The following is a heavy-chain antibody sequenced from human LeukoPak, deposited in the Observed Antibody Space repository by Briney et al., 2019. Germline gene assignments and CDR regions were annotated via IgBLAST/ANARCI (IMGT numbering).Heavy chain of an antibody. J-gene: IGHJ5*02. V-gene: IGHV4-59*08. CDR1: GGSISYYY. Sequence: SETLSLTCTVSGGSISYYYWSWIRQPPGKGLEWIGYIYYSGSTNYNPSLKSRVTISVATSKNQFSLRLNSVTAADTAVYYCVRPGSGWYSWFDPWGQGTLVTVSS. CDR3: VRPGSGWYSWFDP. D-gene: IGHD6-19*01. CDR2: IYYSGST.